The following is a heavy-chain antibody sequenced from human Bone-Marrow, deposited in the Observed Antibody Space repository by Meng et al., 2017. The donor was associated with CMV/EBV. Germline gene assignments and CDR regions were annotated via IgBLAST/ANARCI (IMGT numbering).Heavy chain of an antibody. V-gene: IGHV1-69*10. J-gene: IGHJ5*02. CDR3: ARDLDIAVANHFDD. CDR2: IIPILGIA. D-gene: IGHD6-19*01. CDR1: GGTFSNNG. Sequence: SVKVSCKASGGTFSNNGFSWVRQAPGQGLEWMGGIIPILGIANYTQKFQGRVTITADKSTTTVYMELSSLRSEDTAVYYCARDLDIAVANHFDDGGQGRLVTVAS.